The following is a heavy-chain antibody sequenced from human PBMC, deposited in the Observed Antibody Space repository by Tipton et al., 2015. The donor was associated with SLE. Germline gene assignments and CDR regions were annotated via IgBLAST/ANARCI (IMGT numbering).Heavy chain of an antibody. CDR3: AQRGELVPYYYDSSGYYTLLY. CDR2: ISGSGGST. V-gene: IGHV3-23*01. Sequence: SLRLSCAASGFTFSSYAMSWVRQAPGKGLEWVSAISGSGGSTYYADSVKGRFTIHRDNSKNTLYLQMNSLRAEDTAVYYCAQRGELVPYYYDSSGYYTLLYWRQGTLVTVSS. J-gene: IGHJ4*02. D-gene: IGHD3-22*01. CDR1: GFTFSSYA.